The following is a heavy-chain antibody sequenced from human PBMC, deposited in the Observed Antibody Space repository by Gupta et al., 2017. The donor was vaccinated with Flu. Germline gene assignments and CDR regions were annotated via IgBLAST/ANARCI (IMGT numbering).Heavy chain of an antibody. CDR3: SRGRCSGGSCYGLGY. CDR1: GYTFTRSD. CDR2: MNPNSVNT. V-gene: IGHV1-8*01. Sequence: QVQLVQSGAEVKKHGASVKVSCKASGYTFTRSDIKWVRHATGQGMEWMGWMNPNSVNTGYAQKFQGRVNMTRNTSISTAYMELSSLRSENTAVYYCSRGRCSGGSCYGLGYWGQGTLVTVSS. J-gene: IGHJ4*02. D-gene: IGHD2-15*01.